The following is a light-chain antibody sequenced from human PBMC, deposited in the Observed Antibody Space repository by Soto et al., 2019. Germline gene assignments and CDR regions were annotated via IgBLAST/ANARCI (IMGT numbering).Light chain of an antibody. CDR1: QSVCDY. J-gene: IGKJ4*01. CDR2: DAV. Sequence: EIVLTQSPATLSLSPGQRATLSCRASQSVCDYFAWYQQKRGQAPGLLIYDAVVRATGIPARFSGSGSGTDFTLTISSLEPEDFAIYYCQQRSNWLTFGGGTKVEIK. V-gene: IGKV3-11*01. CDR3: QQRSNWLT.